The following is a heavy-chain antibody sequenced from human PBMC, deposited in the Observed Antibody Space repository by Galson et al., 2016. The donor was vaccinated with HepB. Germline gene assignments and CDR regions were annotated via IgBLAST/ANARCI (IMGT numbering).Heavy chain of an antibody. J-gene: IGHJ4*02. CDR3: ATDAPDLRFLEWFPQGYY. Sequence: CKASGYTFTSYGISWVRQAPGQGLEWMGWISALNGNTNYPQKFQGRVTMTTDTSTSTAYMELRSLRSDDTAVYYCATDAPDLRFLEWFPQGYYWGQGTLVTVSS. V-gene: IGHV1-18*01. D-gene: IGHD3-3*01. CDR2: ISALNGNT. CDR1: GYTFTSYG.